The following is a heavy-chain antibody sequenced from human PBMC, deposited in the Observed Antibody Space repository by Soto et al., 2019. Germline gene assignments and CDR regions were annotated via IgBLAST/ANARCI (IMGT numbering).Heavy chain of an antibody. V-gene: IGHV3-74*01. Sequence: EVQLVESGGGLVQPGGSLRLSCAASGFTFSSHWLHWVRQAPGKGLVWVSRINSDGSSTNYADSVKGQFTISRDNAKNTVYLQVNSLRAEDTAVYYCARGGSGTYLLDNWGQGTLVTVSS. CDR2: INSDGSST. CDR1: GFTFSSHW. J-gene: IGHJ4*02. D-gene: IGHD3-10*01. CDR3: ARGGSGTYLLDN.